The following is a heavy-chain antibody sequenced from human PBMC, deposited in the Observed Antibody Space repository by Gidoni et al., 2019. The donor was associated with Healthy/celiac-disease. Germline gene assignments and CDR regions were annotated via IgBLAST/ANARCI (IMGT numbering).Heavy chain of an antibody. Sequence: QLQLQESGPGLVKPSATLSLTCTVSGGSISSSSYYWGWIRQPPGKGLEWIGSIYYSGSTYYNPSLKSRVTISVDTSKNQFSLKLSSVTAADTAVYYCARPYGTDAFDIWGQGTMVTVSS. V-gene: IGHV4-39*01. CDR2: IYYSGST. D-gene: IGHD1-1*01. CDR3: ARPYGTDAFDI. J-gene: IGHJ3*02. CDR1: GGSISSSSYY.